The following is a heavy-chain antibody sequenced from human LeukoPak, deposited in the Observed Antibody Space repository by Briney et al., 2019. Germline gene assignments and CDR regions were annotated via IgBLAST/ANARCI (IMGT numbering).Heavy chain of an antibody. CDR1: GYSISSGYY. Sequence: SETLSLTCIVSGYSISSGYYWVWIRQPPGKGLEWIGSINHSGSTLYNPSLKSRVTISVDTSKNKFSLKLSSVTAADTAMYYCARDQPYMDVWGEGTTVTVSS. CDR2: INHSGST. CDR3: ARDQPYMDV. J-gene: IGHJ6*03. V-gene: IGHV4-38-2*02.